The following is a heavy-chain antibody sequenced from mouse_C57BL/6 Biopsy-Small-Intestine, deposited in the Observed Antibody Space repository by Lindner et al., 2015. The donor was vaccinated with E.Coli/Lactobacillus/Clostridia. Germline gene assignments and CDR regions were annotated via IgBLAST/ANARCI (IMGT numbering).Heavy chain of an antibody. CDR1: GYAFSSSW. CDR2: IYPGDGDT. Sequence: VQLQESGPELVKPGASVKISCKASGYAFSSSWMNWVKQRPGKGLEWIGRIYPGDGDTNYNGKFKGKATLTADKSSSTAYMQLNSLTSEDSAVYFCARRGSSHAMDYWGQGTSVTVSS. V-gene: IGHV1-82*01. J-gene: IGHJ4*01. CDR3: ARRGSSHAMDY.